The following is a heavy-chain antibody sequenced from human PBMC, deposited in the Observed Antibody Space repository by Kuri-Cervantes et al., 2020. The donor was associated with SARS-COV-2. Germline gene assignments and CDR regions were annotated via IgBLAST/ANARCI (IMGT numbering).Heavy chain of an antibody. V-gene: IGHV3-30*03. J-gene: IGHJ6*02. CDR3: ARALRIYGSGEYYYYGMDV. CDR2: ISYDGSNK. D-gene: IGHD3-10*01. CDR1: GFTFSSYG. Sequence: GGSLRLSCAASGFTFSSYGMHRVRQAPGKGLEWVAVISYDGSNKYYADSVKGRFTISRDNSKNTLYLQMNSLRAEDTAVYYCARALRIYGSGEYYYYGMDVWGQGTTVTVSS.